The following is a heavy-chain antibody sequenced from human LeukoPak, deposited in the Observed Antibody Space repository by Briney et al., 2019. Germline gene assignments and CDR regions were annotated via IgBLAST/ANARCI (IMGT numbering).Heavy chain of an antibody. CDR2: FDPEDGET. Sequence: ASVKVSCKVSGYTLTELSMHWVRQAPGKGLEWMGGFDPEDGETIYAQKFQGRVTMTEDTSTDTAYMELSSLRSEDTAVYYCASTRGTSYDFNWFDPWGQGTLVTVSS. CDR3: ASTRGTSYDFNWFDP. V-gene: IGHV1-24*01. D-gene: IGHD3-3*01. CDR1: GYTLTELS. J-gene: IGHJ5*02.